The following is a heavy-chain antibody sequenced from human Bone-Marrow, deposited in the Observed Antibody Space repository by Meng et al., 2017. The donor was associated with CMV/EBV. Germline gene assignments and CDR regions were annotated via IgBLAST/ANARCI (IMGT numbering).Heavy chain of an antibody. J-gene: IGHJ4*02. D-gene: IGHD3-22*01. V-gene: IGHV3-23*03. CDR1: GFTFSSYE. CDR2: IYSGGSSI. Sequence: GGSLRLSCAASGFTFSSYEMNWVRQAPGKGLDWVSVIYSGGSSIYSGDSVKGRFTVSRDDSKNALYLDISSLRVEDTAVYYCAKSSSGYSLDYWGQGALVTVSS. CDR3: AKSSSGYSLDY.